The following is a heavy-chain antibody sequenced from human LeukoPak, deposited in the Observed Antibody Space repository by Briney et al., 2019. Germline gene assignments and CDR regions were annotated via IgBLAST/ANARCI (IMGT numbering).Heavy chain of an antibody. D-gene: IGHD5-12*01. Sequence: SETLSLTCTVSGDSISTYYWSWIRQPPGKGLEWIGYIYCTGSTNYNPSLKSRVTISVDTSKNQFSLKLSSVTAADTAVYYCARVEDSGYDYRGRFDPWGQGTLVTVSS. CDR3: ARVEDSGYDYRGRFDP. J-gene: IGHJ5*02. CDR2: IYCTGST. CDR1: GDSISTYY. V-gene: IGHV4-59*12.